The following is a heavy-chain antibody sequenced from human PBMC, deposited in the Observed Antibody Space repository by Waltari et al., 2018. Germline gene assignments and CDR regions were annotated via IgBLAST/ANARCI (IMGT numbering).Heavy chain of an antibody. CDR1: GYTFTGYY. V-gene: IGHV1-2*02. CDR2: INPNRGGT. J-gene: IGHJ6*03. D-gene: IGHD5-18*01. CDR3: ARVQVDTAMGTPYYYYMDV. Sequence: QVQLVQSGAEVKKPGASVKVSCKASGYTFTGYYMHWVRQAPGQGLEWMGWINPNRGGTNYAQKFQGRVTMTRDTSISTAYMELSRLRSDDTAVYYCARVQVDTAMGTPYYYYMDVWGKGTTVTVSS.